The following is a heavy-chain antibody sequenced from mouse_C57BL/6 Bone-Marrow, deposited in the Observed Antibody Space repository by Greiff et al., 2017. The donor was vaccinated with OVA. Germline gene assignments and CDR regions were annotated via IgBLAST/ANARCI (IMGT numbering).Heavy chain of an antibody. CDR1: GYTFTSYW. Sequence: QVQLQQPGAELVRPGSSVKLSCKASGYTFTSYWMHWVKQRPIQGLEWIGNIDPSDSETHYNQKFKDKATLTVDKSSSTAYMQLSSLTSEDSAVYDCARKRGYSNYDWYFDVWGTGTTVTVSS. CDR2: IDPSDSET. J-gene: IGHJ1*03. D-gene: IGHD2-5*01. CDR3: ARKRGYSNYDWYFDV. V-gene: IGHV1-52*01.